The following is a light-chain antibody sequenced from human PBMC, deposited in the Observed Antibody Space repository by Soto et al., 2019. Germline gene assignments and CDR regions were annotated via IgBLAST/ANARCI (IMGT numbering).Light chain of an antibody. V-gene: IGLV2-11*01. CDR3: SSYAGSYTWV. Sequence: QSVLTQPRSVSGSPGQSVTISCTGTSSDVGGYNYVSWYQQHSGKAPKLMIYYVSKRPSGVPDRFSGSKSGNTASLTISGLQAEDEADYYCSSYAGSYTWVFGGGTKLTVL. J-gene: IGLJ3*02. CDR1: SSDVGGYNY. CDR2: YVS.